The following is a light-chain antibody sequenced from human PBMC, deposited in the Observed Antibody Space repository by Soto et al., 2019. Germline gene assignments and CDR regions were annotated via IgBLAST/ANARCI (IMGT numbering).Light chain of an antibody. CDR1: QSVRTN. CDR3: QQYNNWWT. V-gene: IGKV3-15*01. CDR2: GAS. J-gene: IGKJ1*01. Sequence: IVMTQSPATLSVSPGERATLTCRAGQSVRTNLAWYQQTPGQAPRLLIYGASTRATGIPARFSGSGSGTEFTLTISSLQSEDFAVYYCQQYNNWWTFGQGTKVEIK.